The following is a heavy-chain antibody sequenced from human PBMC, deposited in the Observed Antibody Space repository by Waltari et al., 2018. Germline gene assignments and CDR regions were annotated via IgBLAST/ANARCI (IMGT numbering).Heavy chain of an antibody. D-gene: IGHD6-19*01. Sequence: QLQLQESGPGLVKPSETLSLTCTVPGGSISRRSYYWGGVRQPPGKGLEWIGGIYYIGRTYYNPSPKSRVTISVDTSKNQLSLKLIFVTAADTAVYYCARHVAVAGTGFDYWGQGTLVTVSS. J-gene: IGHJ4*02. CDR3: ARHVAVAGTGFDY. V-gene: IGHV4-39*01. CDR1: GGSISRRSYY. CDR2: IYYIGRT.